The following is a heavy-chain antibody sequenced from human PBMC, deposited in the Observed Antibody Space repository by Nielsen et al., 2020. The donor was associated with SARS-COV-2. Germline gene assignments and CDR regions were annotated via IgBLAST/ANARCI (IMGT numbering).Heavy chain of an antibody. Sequence: GESLKISCAASGFKFDDFGMSWVRQRPGKGLEWVSHTNWNGGTSTYADSVKGRFTISRENANNSLYLQMNSLRAEDTAVYYCARDRGAYTSGLDYWGQGTLVTVSS. V-gene: IGHV3-20*04. J-gene: IGHJ4*02. CDR2: TNWNGGTS. CDR3: ARDRGAYTSGLDY. CDR1: GFKFDDFG. D-gene: IGHD6-19*01.